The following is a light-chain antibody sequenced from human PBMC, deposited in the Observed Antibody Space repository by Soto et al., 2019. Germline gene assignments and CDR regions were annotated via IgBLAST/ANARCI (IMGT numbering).Light chain of an antibody. CDR3: AAWDDSLKGWV. Sequence: QSVLTQPPSASRTPGQRVTISCSGSSSNIGSNTVNWYQQLPGTAPKLLIYGNNQRPSGVPDRFSGSKSGTSASLAISGLQSEDEADYYCAAWDDSLKGWVFGGGTKLTVL. CDR2: GNN. J-gene: IGLJ3*02. CDR1: SSNIGSNT. V-gene: IGLV1-44*01.